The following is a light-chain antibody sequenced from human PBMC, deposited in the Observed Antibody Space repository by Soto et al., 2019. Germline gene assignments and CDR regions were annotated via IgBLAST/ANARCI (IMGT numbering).Light chain of an antibody. CDR3: CSYAGSSTFL. J-gene: IGLJ1*01. CDR2: EGS. Sequence: QSVLTQPASVSGSPGQSITISCTGTSSDVGSYNLVSWYQQHPGKAPKLMIYEGSKRPSGVSNRFSGSKSGNTASLTISGLQAEDEAGYYCCSYAGSSTFLFGTGTKLTVL. CDR1: SSDVGSYNL. V-gene: IGLV2-23*03.